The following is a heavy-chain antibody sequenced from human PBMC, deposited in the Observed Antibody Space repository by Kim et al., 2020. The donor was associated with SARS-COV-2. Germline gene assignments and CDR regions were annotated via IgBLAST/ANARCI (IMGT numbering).Heavy chain of an antibody. Sequence: GGSLRLSCAASGFTFSSYAMSWVRQAPGKGLEWVSAISGSGGSTYYADSVKGRFTISRDNSKNTLYLQMNSLRAEDTAVYYCAKDQGLWFGELINYYYGMDVWGQGTTVTVSS. V-gene: IGHV3-23*01. D-gene: IGHD3-10*01. CDR1: GFTFSSYA. CDR3: AKDQGLWFGELINYYYGMDV. J-gene: IGHJ6*02. CDR2: ISGSGGST.